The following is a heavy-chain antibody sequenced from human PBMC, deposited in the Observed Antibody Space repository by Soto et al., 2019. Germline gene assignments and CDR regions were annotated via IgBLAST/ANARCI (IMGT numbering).Heavy chain of an antibody. D-gene: IGHD3-3*01. J-gene: IGHJ3*02. CDR2: MNPNNGNT. V-gene: IGHV1-8*01. CDR3: AREGTYYDFWSGYSPGAFDI. CDR1: GYTFTSFD. Sequence: ASVKVSCKASGYTFTSFDINWVRQASGQGLEWMGWMNPNNGNTIYSQKFQGRVTMTRNTSISTAYMELSSLRSEDTAVYYCAREGTYYDFWSGYSPGAFDIWGQGTMVTGSS.